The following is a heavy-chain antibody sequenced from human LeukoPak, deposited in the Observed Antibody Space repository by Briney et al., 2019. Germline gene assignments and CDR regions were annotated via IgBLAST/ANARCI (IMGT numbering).Heavy chain of an antibody. CDR2: ISWDGGST. Sequence: GGSLRLSCAASGFTFDDYAMHWVRQAPGKGLEWVSLISWDGGSTYYADSVKGRFTISRDNSKNSLYLQMNSLRAEDTAVYYCATPRGGKLLLDAFDMWGQGTMVTVSS. J-gene: IGHJ3*02. CDR1: GFTFDDYA. V-gene: IGHV3-43D*03. CDR3: ATPRGGKLLLDAFDM. D-gene: IGHD3-10*01.